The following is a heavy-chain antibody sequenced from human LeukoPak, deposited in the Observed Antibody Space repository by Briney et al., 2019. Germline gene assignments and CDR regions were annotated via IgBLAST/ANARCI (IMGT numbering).Heavy chain of an antibody. CDR1: GFTFSSYW. Sequence: GGSLRLSCAASGFTFSSYWMHWVRQAPGKGLVWVSRISTDGSSTSYADSVKGRFTISRDNSKNTLYLQMNSLRAEDTAVYYCAKDRLVGATYLFDYWGQGTLVTVSS. CDR3: AKDRLVGATYLFDY. D-gene: IGHD1-26*01. CDR2: ISTDGSST. J-gene: IGHJ4*02. V-gene: IGHV3-74*01.